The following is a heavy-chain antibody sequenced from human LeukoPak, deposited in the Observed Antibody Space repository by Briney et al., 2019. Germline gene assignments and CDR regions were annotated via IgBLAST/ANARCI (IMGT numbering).Heavy chain of an antibody. CDR1: GFTFSSYS. Sequence: GGSLRLSCAASGFTFSSYSMNWVRQAPGKGLEWVSSISSSSSYIYYADSVKGRFTISRDNAKNSLYLQMNSLRAEDTAVYYCARTEPYYYDSSGHKGIDYWGQGTLVTVSS. V-gene: IGHV3-21*01. CDR3: ARTEPYYYDSSGHKGIDY. CDR2: ISSSSSYI. J-gene: IGHJ4*02. D-gene: IGHD3-22*01.